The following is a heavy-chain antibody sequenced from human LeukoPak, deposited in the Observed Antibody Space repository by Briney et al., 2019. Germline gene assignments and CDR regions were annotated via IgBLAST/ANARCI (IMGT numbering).Heavy chain of an antibody. V-gene: IGHV1-69*05. CDR1: GGTFSSYP. Sequence: GASVKVSCKASGGTFSSYPISWVRQAPGQGLEWMGGIIPMFDTADFAQKFQGRVTMTRDMSTSTVYMELSSLRSEDTAVYYCAITFAISKSSPGAFDIWGQGTMVTVSS. CDR3: AITFAISKSSPGAFDI. D-gene: IGHD6-13*01. J-gene: IGHJ3*02. CDR2: IIPMFDTA.